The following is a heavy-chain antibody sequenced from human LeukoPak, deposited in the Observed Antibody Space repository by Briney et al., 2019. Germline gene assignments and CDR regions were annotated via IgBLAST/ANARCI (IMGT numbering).Heavy chain of an antibody. D-gene: IGHD3-16*02. J-gene: IGHJ5*02. V-gene: IGHV4-39*01. CDR3: ARHPDDYVWGSYRPNWFDP. CDR2: IYYSGST. CDR1: GGSISSSSYY. Sequence: PSETLSLTCTVSGGSISSSSYYWGWIRQPPGKGLEWIGSIYYSGSTYYNPSLKSRVTISVDTSKNQFSPKLSSVTAADTAVYYCARHPDDYVWGSYRPNWFDPWGQGTLVTVSS.